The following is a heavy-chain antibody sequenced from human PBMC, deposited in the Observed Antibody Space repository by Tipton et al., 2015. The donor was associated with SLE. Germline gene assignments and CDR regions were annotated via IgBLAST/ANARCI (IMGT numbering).Heavy chain of an antibody. Sequence: TLSLTCTVSGGSISSSSYYWGWIRQPPGKGLEWIGSIYYSGSTYYNPSLKSRVTISVDTSKNQFSLKLNSVTAPDTAVYYCAREVDFWSGYFDYWGQGALVTVSS. CDR2: IYYSGST. D-gene: IGHD3-3*01. V-gene: IGHV4-39*07. J-gene: IGHJ4*02. CDR1: GGSISSSSYY. CDR3: AREVDFWSGYFDY.